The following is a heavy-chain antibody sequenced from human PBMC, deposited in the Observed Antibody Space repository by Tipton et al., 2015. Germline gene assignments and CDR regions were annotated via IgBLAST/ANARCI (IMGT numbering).Heavy chain of an antibody. CDR3: AQDKPRTNYFEY. Sequence: TLSLTCTVSGGSISSEYWSWIRQPPGKGLEWIGNVFYPGSTYYNPSLEGRVTISVDTFENRFSLKLSSVTAADTAVYYCAQDKPRTNYFEYWGQGIQVTVSS. V-gene: IGHV4-59*01. CDR2: VFYPGST. J-gene: IGHJ4*02. CDR1: GGSISSEY.